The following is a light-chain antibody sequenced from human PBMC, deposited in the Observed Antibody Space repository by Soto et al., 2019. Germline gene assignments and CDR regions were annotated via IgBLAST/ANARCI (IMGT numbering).Light chain of an antibody. J-gene: IGLJ1*01. CDR2: EVT. V-gene: IGLV2-14*01. CDR1: SSDVGGYNY. Sequence: QSALTQPASVSGSPGQSITISCTGTSSDVGGYNYVSWYQQHPGKAPKLMIFEVTKRPSGVSDRFSGSKSGNTASLTISGLQTDDEADYYCSSYTSTNTLDYVFGTGTKLTVL. CDR3: SSYTSTNTLDYV.